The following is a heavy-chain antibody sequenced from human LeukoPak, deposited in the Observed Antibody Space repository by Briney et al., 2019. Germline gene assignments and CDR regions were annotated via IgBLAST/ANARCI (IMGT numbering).Heavy chain of an antibody. J-gene: IGHJ4*02. CDR2: ISSRSSYI. CDR3: ARGKEPVAGSLSHFDY. D-gene: IGHD6-19*01. Sequence: GGPLRLSCAASGFTFSSYAMSWVRQAPGKGLEWVSSISSRSSYIDYADSLKGRFTISRDNAKNSLYLQMNSLRAEDTAVYYCARGKEPVAGSLSHFDYWGQGTLVTVSS. CDR1: GFTFSSYA. V-gene: IGHV3-21*01.